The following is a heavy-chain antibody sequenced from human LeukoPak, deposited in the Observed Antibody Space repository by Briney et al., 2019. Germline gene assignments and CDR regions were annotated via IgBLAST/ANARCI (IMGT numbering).Heavy chain of an antibody. J-gene: IGHJ6*03. D-gene: IGHD3-3*01. CDR3: ARETIFGVVIPSYYYYYYMDV. CDR2: IRDDGSNK. V-gene: IGHV3-30*02. Sequence: GGSLRLSCAASGFTFSSYGMHWVRQAPGKGLEWVAFIRDDGSNKYYADSVKGRFTISRDNSKNTLYLQMNSLRAEDTAVYYCARETIFGVVIPSYYYYYYMDVWGKGTTVTVSS. CDR1: GFTFSSYG.